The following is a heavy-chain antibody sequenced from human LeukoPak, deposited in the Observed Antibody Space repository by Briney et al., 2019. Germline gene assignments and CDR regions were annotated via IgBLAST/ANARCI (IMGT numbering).Heavy chain of an antibody. D-gene: IGHD2-15*01. CDR3: ARGGSCLFDY. CDR2: ISSSSSYI. V-gene: IGHV3-21*01. J-gene: IGHJ4*02. CDR1: GFTFSSYE. Sequence: PGGSLRLSCAASGFTFSSYEMNWVRQAPGKGLEWVSSISSSSSYIYYADSVKGRFTISRDNAKNSLYLQMNSLRAEDTAVYYCARGGSCLFDYWGQGTLVTVSS.